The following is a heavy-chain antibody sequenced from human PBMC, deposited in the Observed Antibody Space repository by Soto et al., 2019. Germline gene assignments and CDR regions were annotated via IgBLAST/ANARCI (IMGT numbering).Heavy chain of an antibody. V-gene: IGHV1-69*01. D-gene: IGHD2-2*02. CDR3: STLVQAPIKLFPRLGWFDP. CDR1: GGTFSSET. CDR2: IIPISETA. J-gene: IGHJ5*02. Sequence: QVQLVQSGAEVKKPGSSVKVSCKASGGTFSSETITWVRQAPGQGLEWMGGIIPISETANYAQNFRGRVTITADESTSTVYLELSSLRSEDTAVYYCSTLVQAPIKLFPRLGWFDPWGQGTLVTVSS.